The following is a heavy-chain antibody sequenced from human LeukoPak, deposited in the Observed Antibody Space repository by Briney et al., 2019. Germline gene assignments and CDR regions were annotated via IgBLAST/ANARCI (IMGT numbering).Heavy chain of an antibody. J-gene: IGHJ4*02. D-gene: IGHD6-19*01. Sequence: GGSLRLSCAASGFTFSSYSMNWVRQAPGKGLEWVSYISSCSSTIYYADSVKGRFTISRDNAKNSLYLQMNSLRAEDTAVYYCARHEGGGWHIDYWGQGTLVTVSS. V-gene: IGHV3-48*04. CDR2: ISSCSSTI. CDR1: GFTFSSYS. CDR3: ARHEGGGWHIDY.